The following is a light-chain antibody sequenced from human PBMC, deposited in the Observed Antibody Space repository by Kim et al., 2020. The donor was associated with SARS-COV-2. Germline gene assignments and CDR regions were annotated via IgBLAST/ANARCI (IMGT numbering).Light chain of an antibody. CDR1: QSISTY. J-gene: IGKJ4*01. Sequence: DILMTQSPSSLAASVGDRVTIACRASQSISTYLNWYQQKPGKAPKLLIYAASTLQSGVPSRFSGSGSGTDFTLTITSLQPEDFATYYCQQSHSTPLLTFGGGTKVDIK. V-gene: IGKV1-39*01. CDR2: AAS. CDR3: QQSHSTPLLT.